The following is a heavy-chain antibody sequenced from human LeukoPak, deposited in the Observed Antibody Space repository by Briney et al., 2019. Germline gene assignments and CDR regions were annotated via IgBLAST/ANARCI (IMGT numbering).Heavy chain of an antibody. D-gene: IGHD3-16*01. CDR2: ISRSASNI. Sequence: GGSLRLSCVASGFSFSSYNMNWVRQAPGKGLEWVSSISRSASNIYYADSVKGRFTISRDNAKNSFYLQMNSLRAEDTAVFYCARDPEGFGATYFDYWGQGTLVTVSS. V-gene: IGHV3-21*01. CDR1: GFSFSSYN. CDR3: ARDPEGFGATYFDY. J-gene: IGHJ4*02.